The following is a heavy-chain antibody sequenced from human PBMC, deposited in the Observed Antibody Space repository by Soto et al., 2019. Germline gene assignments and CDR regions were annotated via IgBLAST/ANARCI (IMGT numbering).Heavy chain of an antibody. Sequence: SETLSLTCTVSGGSISSGGYYWSWIRQHPGKGLEWIGYIYYSGSTYYNPSLKSRVTISVDTSKNQFSLKLSSVTAADTAVYYCARGFTYYDFWSGYYSGNWFDPWGQGTLVTVSS. CDR3: ARGFTYYDFWSGYYSGNWFDP. CDR2: IYYSGST. V-gene: IGHV4-31*03. CDR1: GGSISSGGYY. D-gene: IGHD3-3*01. J-gene: IGHJ5*02.